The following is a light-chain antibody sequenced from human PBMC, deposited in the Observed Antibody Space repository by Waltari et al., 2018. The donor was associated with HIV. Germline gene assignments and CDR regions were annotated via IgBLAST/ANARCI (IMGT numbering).Light chain of an antibody. Sequence: PPSASGSLGQSVTISCTGSSSDIGAYDSVSWFQQHPHSAPKLLLYEVTKRPSGVPDRFSGSRSGDTAFLSVSGLQPDDSAAYFCSSYGDNIRVLFGGGTNLTVL. V-gene: IGLV2-8*01. J-gene: IGLJ2*01. CDR1: SSDIGAYDS. CDR3: SSYGDNIRVL. CDR2: EVT.